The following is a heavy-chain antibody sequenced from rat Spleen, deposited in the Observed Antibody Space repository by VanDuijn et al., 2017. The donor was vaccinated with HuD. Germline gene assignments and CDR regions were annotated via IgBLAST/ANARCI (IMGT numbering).Heavy chain of an antibody. CDR3: TRQGGLRNWFAY. Sequence: EVQLVESGGGLLQPGRSLKLSCAASGFTFSNYDMAWVRQTPTKGLEWVASISTSGDKTYYRDSVKGRFTVSRDSAESTLYLQMDSLRSDDTATYFCTRQGGLRNWFAYWGQGTLVTVSS. D-gene: IGHD1-11*01. V-gene: IGHV5-25*01. CDR2: ISTSGDKT. J-gene: IGHJ3*01. CDR1: GFTFSNYD.